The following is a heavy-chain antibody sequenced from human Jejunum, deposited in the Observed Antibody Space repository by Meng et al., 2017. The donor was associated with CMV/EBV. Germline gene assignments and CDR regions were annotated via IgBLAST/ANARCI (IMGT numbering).Heavy chain of an antibody. CDR3: ARPLRGFDSSGPFDS. CDR1: GYTFTNYA. Sequence: GYTFTNYAIHWVRQAPGQGLECMGWIYPHSGGTHYAQKFQGRVIMTLDKSISTAYLELTSLRSDDTAVYYCARPLRGFDSSGPFDSWGQGTLVTVSS. CDR2: IYPHSGGT. D-gene: IGHD3-22*01. V-gene: IGHV1-2*02. J-gene: IGHJ4*02.